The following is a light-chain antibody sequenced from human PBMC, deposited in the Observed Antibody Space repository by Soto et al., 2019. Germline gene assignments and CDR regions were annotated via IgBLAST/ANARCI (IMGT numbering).Light chain of an antibody. Sequence: QPVLTQSSSASASLGSSVKLTCTLSSGHSSYIIAWHQQQPGKAPRYLMKLEGSGSYNKGSGVPDRFSGSSSGADRYLTISNLQFEDEADYYRETWDSNTRVFGTGTKLTVL. J-gene: IGLJ1*01. V-gene: IGLV4-60*02. CDR3: ETWDSNTRV. CDR2: LEGSGSY. CDR1: SGHSSYI.